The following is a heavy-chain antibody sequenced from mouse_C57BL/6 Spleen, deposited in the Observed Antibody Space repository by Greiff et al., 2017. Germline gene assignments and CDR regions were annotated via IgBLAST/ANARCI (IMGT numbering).Heavy chain of an antibody. J-gene: IGHJ1*03. Sequence: EVMLVESGGGLVKPGGSLKLSCAASGFTFSSYAMSWVRQTPEKRLEWVATISDGGSYTYYPDNVKGRFTISRDNAKNNLYLQMSDLKSEDTAMYYCARDWDDYFDVWGTGTTVTVSS. CDR2: ISDGGSYT. CDR3: ARDWDDYFDV. D-gene: IGHD4-1*01. V-gene: IGHV5-4*01. CDR1: GFTFSSYA.